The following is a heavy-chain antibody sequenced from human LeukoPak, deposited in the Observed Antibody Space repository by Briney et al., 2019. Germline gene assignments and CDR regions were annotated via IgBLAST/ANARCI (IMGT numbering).Heavy chain of an antibody. D-gene: IGHD5-24*01. CDR3: ATEITPYYYMDV. CDR2: ISSSGSST. V-gene: IGHV3-11*04. CDR1: GFTFSDYY. J-gene: IGHJ6*03. Sequence: GGSLRLSCAASGFTFSDYYMSWIRQAPGKGLEWVSYISSSGSSTNYADSVKGRFTISRDNAKTSLYLQMNSLRAEDTAVYYCATEITPYYYMDVWGKGTTVTVSS.